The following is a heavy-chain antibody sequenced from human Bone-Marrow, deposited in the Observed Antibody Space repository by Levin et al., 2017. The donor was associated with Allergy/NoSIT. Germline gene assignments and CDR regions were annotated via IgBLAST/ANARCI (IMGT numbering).Heavy chain of an antibody. V-gene: IGHV4-34*01. CDR1: GGSFSGSY. J-gene: IGHJ6*03. D-gene: IGHD2-2*01. CDR3: ARGLSVVVPAAMPVGRSYMDV. CDR2: INHSGST. Sequence: SQTLSLTCAVYGGSFSGSYWSWLRQPPGKGLEWIGEINHSGSTNYNPSLKSRVTISVDTSKNQFSLKLSSVTAADTAVYYCARGLSVVVPAAMPVGRSYMDVWGKGTTVTVSS.